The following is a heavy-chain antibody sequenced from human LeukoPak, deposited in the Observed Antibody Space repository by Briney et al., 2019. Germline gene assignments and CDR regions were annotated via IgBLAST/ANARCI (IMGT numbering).Heavy chain of an antibody. CDR2: IIPIFGTA. V-gene: IGHV1-69*05. CDR1: GGTFSSYA. Sequence: SVKVSCKASGGTFSSYAISWVRQAPGQGLEWMGRIIPIFGTANYAQKFQGRVTITTDESTSIAYMELSSLRSEDTAVYYCARETTCTNGVCSHFDYWGQGTLVTVSS. J-gene: IGHJ4*02. D-gene: IGHD2-8*01. CDR3: ARETTCTNGVCSHFDY.